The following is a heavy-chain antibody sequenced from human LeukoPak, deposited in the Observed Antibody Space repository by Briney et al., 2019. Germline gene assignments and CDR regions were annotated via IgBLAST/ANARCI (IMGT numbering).Heavy chain of an antibody. V-gene: IGHV1-69*04. CDR2: IIPILGIA. CDR3: ARSWVSGYGTVLDY. CDR1: GGAFSSYA. J-gene: IGHJ4*02. D-gene: IGHD5-18*01. Sequence: ASVKVSCKASGGAFSSYAISWVRQAPGQGLEWMGRIIPILGIANYAQKFQGRVTITADKSTSTAYMELSSLRSEDTAMYYCARSWVSGYGTVLDYWGQGTLVTVSS.